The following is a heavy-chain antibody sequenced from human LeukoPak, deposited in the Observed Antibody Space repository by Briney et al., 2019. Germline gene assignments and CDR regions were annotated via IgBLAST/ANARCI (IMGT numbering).Heavy chain of an antibody. Sequence: PSETLSLTCTVSGGSISSSSYYWGWIRQPPGKGLEWIGSIYYSGNTYYNPSLKSRVTISVDTSKNQFSLKLSSVTAADTAVYYCARQSTAMGTFDYWGQGTLAPVSS. V-gene: IGHV4-39*01. CDR3: ARQSTAMGTFDY. D-gene: IGHD5-18*01. J-gene: IGHJ4*02. CDR2: IYYSGNT. CDR1: GGSISSSSYY.